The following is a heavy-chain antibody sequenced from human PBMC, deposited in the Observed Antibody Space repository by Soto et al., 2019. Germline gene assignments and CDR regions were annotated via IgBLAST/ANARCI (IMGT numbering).Heavy chain of an antibody. CDR3: ARGSTYYYDSSGYYIYYFDY. J-gene: IGHJ4*02. CDR2: IKQDGSEK. V-gene: IGHV3-7*03. Sequence: PGGSLRLSCAASASTFSTYWMSWVRQAPGKGLEWVTNIKQDGSEKYYVDSVKGRFTISRDNAKNSLYLQMNSLRAEDTAVYYCARGSTYYYDSSGYYIYYFDYWGQGTLVTVSS. CDR1: ASTFSTYW. D-gene: IGHD3-22*01.